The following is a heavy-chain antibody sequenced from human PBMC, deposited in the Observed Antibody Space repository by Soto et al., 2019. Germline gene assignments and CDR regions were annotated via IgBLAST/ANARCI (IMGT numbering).Heavy chain of an antibody. J-gene: IGHJ6*03. CDR2: ISAYNCNT. V-gene: IGHV1-18*01. CDR1: GYTFTSYG. Sequence: QVPLVQSGAEVKKPGASVKVSCKASGYTFTSYGISWGRQAPGQGLEWMGWISAYNCNTNYAQKLQGRVTMTPDTATSTGYMELRSLSSDDTAVYYCARAGQGYYYYMDVWGKGTTVTFSS. CDR3: ARAGQGYYYYMDV.